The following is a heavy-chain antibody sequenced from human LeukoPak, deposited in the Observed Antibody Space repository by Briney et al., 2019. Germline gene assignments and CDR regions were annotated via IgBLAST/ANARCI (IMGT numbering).Heavy chain of an antibody. Sequence: PEGSLRLSCAGSGFTFSGSAIHWVRQASGKGLEWVGRIRSNYATTYAASMKGRFTISRDDSQNTAYLQINSLKTEDTAVYYCTRLYDGSGTYYNGDYWGQGTLVTVSS. V-gene: IGHV3-73*01. CDR2: IRSNYAT. D-gene: IGHD3-10*01. CDR3: TRLYDGSGTYYNGDY. J-gene: IGHJ4*02. CDR1: GFTFSGSA.